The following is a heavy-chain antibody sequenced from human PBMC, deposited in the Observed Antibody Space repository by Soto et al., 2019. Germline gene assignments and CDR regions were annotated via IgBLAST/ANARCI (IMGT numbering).Heavy chain of an antibody. CDR2: IGTNGDT. D-gene: IGHD2-2*01. V-gene: IGHV3-23*01. J-gene: IGHJ4*01. Sequence: PGGSLRLSCAASGFTFTNYAMDWVRQAPGKGLEWVPAIGTNGDTYYADSVKGRFTISRDNFKTTLYLQMNSLRAEDTALYFCAKKYPGSRPFDYWGHGTLVIVSS. CDR3: AKKYPGSRPFDY. CDR1: GFTFTNYA.